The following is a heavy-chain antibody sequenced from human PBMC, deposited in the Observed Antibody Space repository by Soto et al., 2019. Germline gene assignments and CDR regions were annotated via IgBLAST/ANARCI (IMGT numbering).Heavy chain of an antibody. D-gene: IGHD3-3*01. Sequence: SETLSLNCTVFGGSISSYYWSWIRQPPGEGMEWIGYIYYSGSTNYNPSLKSRVNISVDTSKNQFSLKLSSVTAADTAVYYCARASNYDVWSGPYYYYGMDVWGQGTTVTVSS. J-gene: IGHJ6*02. CDR1: GGSISSYY. CDR3: ARASNYDVWSGPYYYYGMDV. CDR2: IYYSGST. V-gene: IGHV4-59*01.